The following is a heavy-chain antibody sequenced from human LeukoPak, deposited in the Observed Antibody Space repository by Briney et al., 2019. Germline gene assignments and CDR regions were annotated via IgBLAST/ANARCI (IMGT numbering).Heavy chain of an antibody. CDR3: ARELIHYYDSSGFFDR. Sequence: PSETLSLTCTVSGGSISSSSYYWGWIRQPPGKGLEWIGSIYYSGSTYYNPSLKSRVTIAVDTSKNQFSLKLSSVTAADTAVYYCARELIHYYDSSGFFDRWGQGTLVTVSS. CDR2: IYYSGST. CDR1: GGSISSSSYY. J-gene: IGHJ4*02. V-gene: IGHV4-39*07. D-gene: IGHD3-22*01.